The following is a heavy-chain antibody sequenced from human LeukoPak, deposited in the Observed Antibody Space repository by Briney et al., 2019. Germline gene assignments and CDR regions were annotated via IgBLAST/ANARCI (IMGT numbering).Heavy chain of an antibody. CDR2: ISWNSGII. D-gene: IGHD6-13*01. CDR1: GFPFDDYG. Sequence: GGSLRLSCVASGFPFDDYGMFWVRQSPGKGLEWVSSISWNSGIIDYADSVKGRFIISRDNSKNTLYLQMNSLRAEDTAVYYCAKDRGSAAPMRYFDYWGQGTLVTVSS. CDR3: AKDRGSAAPMRYFDY. J-gene: IGHJ4*02. V-gene: IGHV3-9*01.